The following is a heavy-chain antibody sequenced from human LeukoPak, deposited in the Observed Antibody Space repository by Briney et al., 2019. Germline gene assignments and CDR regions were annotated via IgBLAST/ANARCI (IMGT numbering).Heavy chain of an antibody. CDR1: GFTFSTSG. V-gene: IGHV3-21*01. D-gene: IGHD2-21*02. J-gene: IGHJ4*02. CDR3: ARGGGDIPIDS. Sequence: NPGGSLRLSCAASGFTFSTSGMNWVRQAPGKGLEWVASISSRSYGYYADAVKGRFTISRDNARNSLYRQMNSLRAEDTALYYCARGGGDIPIDSWGQGTLVAVSS. CDR2: ISSRSYG.